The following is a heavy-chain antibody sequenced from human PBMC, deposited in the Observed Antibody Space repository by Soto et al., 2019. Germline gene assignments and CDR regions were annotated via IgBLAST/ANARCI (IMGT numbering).Heavy chain of an antibody. J-gene: IGHJ6*02. CDR1: GGSISSSNW. CDR3: ARIKGIAVAGTDLYYYYGMDV. V-gene: IGHV4-4*02. Sequence: LTCAVSGGSISSSNWWSWVRQPPGKGLEWIGEIYHSGSTNYNPSLKSRVTISVDKSKNQFSLKLSSVTAADTAVYYCARIKGIAVAGTDLYYYYGMDVWGQGTTVTVSS. CDR2: IYHSGST. D-gene: IGHD6-19*01.